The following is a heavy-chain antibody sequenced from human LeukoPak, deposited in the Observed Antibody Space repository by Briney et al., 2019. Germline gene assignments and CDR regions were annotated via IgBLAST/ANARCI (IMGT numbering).Heavy chain of an antibody. Sequence: PSETLSLTCTVSGGSISSSSYYWGWIRQPPGKGLEWIGSIYYSGSTYYNPSLKSRVTISVDTSKNQFSLKLSSVTAADTAVYYCAREKSGNDFWSGYYRCYFDYWGQGTLVTVSS. CDR3: AREKSGNDFWSGYYRCYFDY. CDR1: GGSISSSSYY. J-gene: IGHJ4*02. V-gene: IGHV4-39*02. CDR2: IYYSGST. D-gene: IGHD3-3*01.